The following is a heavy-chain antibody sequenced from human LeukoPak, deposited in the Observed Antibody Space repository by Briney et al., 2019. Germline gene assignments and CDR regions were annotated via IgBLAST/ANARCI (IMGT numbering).Heavy chain of an antibody. D-gene: IGHD6-13*01. CDR1: GGPISSTSYY. Sequence: KPSETLSLTCVVSGGPISSTSYYWGWIRQPPGRGLEWIGSIYYPGSTNYNSSLKSRVSISIDTSKNQFSLKLTSVFAADTAVYYCAAYGGSSNGWFHFEKWGQGTLVTVSS. V-gene: IGHV4-39*01. CDR2: IYYPGST. CDR3: AAYGGSSNGWFHFEK. J-gene: IGHJ1*01.